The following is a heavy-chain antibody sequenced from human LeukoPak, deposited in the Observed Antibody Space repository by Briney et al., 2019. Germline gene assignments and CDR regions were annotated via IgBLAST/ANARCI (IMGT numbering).Heavy chain of an antibody. V-gene: IGHV3-23*01. J-gene: IGHJ4*02. CDR3: ARGPSGYHNT. D-gene: IGHD5-12*01. CDR1: GFTLSSYE. Sequence: GGSLRLSCTASGFTLSSYEMSWIRQAPGKGLEWVSSIDYSGGSTYYADSVKGRFTISRDNSKNTLYLQMNSLRAEDTAVYYCARGPSGYHNTGGQGTLVTVSS. CDR2: IDYSGGST.